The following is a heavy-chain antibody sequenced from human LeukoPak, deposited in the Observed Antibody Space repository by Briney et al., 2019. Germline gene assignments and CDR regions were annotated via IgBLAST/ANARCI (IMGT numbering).Heavy chain of an antibody. D-gene: IGHD3-9*01. V-gene: IGHV3-23*01. CDR1: GFTFSGYA. J-gene: IGHJ4*02. CDR3: ATHFDILTGYYDY. Sequence: GESLRLSCAASGFTFSGYAMSWVHQAPGKGLEWVSGISASGGSTYYADSVKGRFTISRDNSKNTLYLQMNSLRAEDTAVYYCATHFDILTGYYDYWGQGTLVTVSS. CDR2: ISASGGST.